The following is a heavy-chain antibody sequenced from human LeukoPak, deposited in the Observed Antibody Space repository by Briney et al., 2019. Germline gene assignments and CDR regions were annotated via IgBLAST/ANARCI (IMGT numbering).Heavy chain of an antibody. J-gene: IGHJ4*02. CDR3: ARVGLTTVTAYYFDY. CDR1: GFTVSSNY. CDR2: IYSGGST. Sequence: PGGSLRLSCAASGFTVSSNYMSWVRQAPGKGLEWVSVIYSGGSTYYADSVKGRFTISRDNSKNTLYLQMNSLRAEDTAVYYCARVGLTTVTAYYFDYWGQGTLVTVSS. D-gene: IGHD4-17*01. V-gene: IGHV3-53*01.